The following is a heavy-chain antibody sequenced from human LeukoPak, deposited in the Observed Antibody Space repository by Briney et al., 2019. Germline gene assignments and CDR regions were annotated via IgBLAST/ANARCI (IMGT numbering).Heavy chain of an antibody. D-gene: IGHD2-2*01. CDR2: ISTSSSYI. V-gene: IGHV3-21*01. CDR3: ARDSLSLTSYDSKFDY. CDR1: GFTFSSYS. J-gene: IGHJ4*02. Sequence: GGSLRLSCAASGFTFSSYSMNWVRQAPGKGLEWVSSISTSSSYIYYADSVKGRFTISRDNAKKSPYLEMNSLRVEDTAVYYCARDSLSLTSYDSKFDYWGQGTLVTVSS.